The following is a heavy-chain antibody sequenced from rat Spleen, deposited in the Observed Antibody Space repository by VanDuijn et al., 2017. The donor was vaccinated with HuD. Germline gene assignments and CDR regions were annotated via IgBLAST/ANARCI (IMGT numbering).Heavy chain of an antibody. CDR1: GFSLPSYG. J-gene: IGHJ2*01. CDR2: MRYNGDT. Sequence: QVQLKESGPGLVQPSQTLSLTCTVSGFSLPSYGVSWVRQPPGKGLEWMGRMRYNGDTSYNSALKSRLSISRDTSKNQVFLKMNSLQTDDTGTYYCTRDFGDYWGQGVMVTVSS. CDR3: TRDFGDY. D-gene: IGHD4-3*01. V-gene: IGHV2-63*01.